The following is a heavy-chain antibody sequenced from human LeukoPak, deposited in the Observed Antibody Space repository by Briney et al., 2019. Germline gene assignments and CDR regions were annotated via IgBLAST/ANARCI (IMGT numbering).Heavy chain of an antibody. Sequence: SETLSLTCTVSGASISTYYWSWIRQPAGKGLEWIGRMYTSGSTNYNPSLKSRVTMSVDTSKNQLSLKLSSVTAADTAVYFCARDNGGDYWYSDIWSRGTLVTVSS. D-gene: IGHD2-21*01. CDR2: MYTSGST. J-gene: IGHJ2*01. CDR1: GASISTYY. CDR3: ARDNGGDYWYSDI. V-gene: IGHV4-4*07.